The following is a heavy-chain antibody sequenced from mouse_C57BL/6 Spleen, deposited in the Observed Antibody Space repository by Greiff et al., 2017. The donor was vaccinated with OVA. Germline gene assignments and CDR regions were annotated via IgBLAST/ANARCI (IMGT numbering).Heavy chain of an antibody. V-gene: IGHV1-42*01. D-gene: IGHD2-4*01. J-gene: IGHJ3*01. Sequence: VQLQQSGPELVKPGASVKISCKASGYSFTGYYMNWVKQSPEKSLEWIGEINPSTGGTTYNQKFKAKATLTVDKSSSTAYMQLKSLTSEDSAVYYCARKGTYYDYDGFAYWGQGTLVTVSA. CDR2: INPSTGGT. CDR3: ARKGTYYDYDGFAY. CDR1: GYSFTGYY.